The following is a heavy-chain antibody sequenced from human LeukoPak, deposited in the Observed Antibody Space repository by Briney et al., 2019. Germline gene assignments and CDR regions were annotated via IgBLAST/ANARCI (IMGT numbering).Heavy chain of an antibody. CDR1: GYTFTGYY. V-gene: IGHV1-2*02. CDR2: INPNSGGT. Sequence: ASVKVSCKASGYTFTGYYMHWVRQAPGQGLEWMGWINPNSGGTNYAQKFQGRVTMTRDTSISTAYMELSRLRSDDMAVYYCARLSSYQLLFDYWGQGTLVTVSS. D-gene: IGHD2-2*01. J-gene: IGHJ4*02. CDR3: ARLSSYQLLFDY.